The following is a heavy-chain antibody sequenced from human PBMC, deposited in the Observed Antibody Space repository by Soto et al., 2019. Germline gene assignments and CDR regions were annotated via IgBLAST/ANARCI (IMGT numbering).Heavy chain of an antibody. CDR2: ITGRGDST. CDR1: GFPFSDHA. D-gene: IGHD1-26*01. Sequence: EVQLLESGGGLVQPGGSLRLSCAASGFPFSDHAMHWVRQTPGKGLEWVSAITGRGDSTYYADSVKGRFTISRDNSKSTLYLQMMSLRAEDTAVYYCAKDLHVQPPSGWFDPWGQGTVVTVSS. CDR3: AKDLHVQPPSGWFDP. J-gene: IGHJ5*02. V-gene: IGHV3-23*01.